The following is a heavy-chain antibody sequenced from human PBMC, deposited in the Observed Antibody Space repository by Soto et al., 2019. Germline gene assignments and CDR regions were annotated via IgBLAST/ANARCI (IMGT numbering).Heavy chain of an antibody. V-gene: IGHV4-30-4*08. CDR2: IYLSGFT. J-gene: IGHJ4*02. D-gene: IGHD3-3*01. CDR1: GGSITSSKHY. Sequence: PSETLSLTCTVSGGSITSSKHYWRWIRQHPGKGLEWIGYIYLSGFTYSNPSLKSRVSMSIDTSKNEFSLKLSSVTAADTAVYYCARGGLDDFWSGYLYYLDYWGQGTLVTVSS. CDR3: ARGGLDDFWSGYLYYLDY.